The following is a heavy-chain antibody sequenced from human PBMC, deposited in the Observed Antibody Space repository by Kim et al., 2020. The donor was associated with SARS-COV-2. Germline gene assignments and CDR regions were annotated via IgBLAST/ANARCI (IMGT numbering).Heavy chain of an antibody. Sequence: SETLSLTCAVYGGSFSGYYWSWIRQPPGKGLEWIGEINHSGSTNYNPSLKSRVTISVDTSKNQFSLKLSSVTAADTAVYYCARGRRSSGWYTGRYYYGMDVWGQGTTVTVSS. D-gene: IGHD6-19*01. CDR2: INHSGST. V-gene: IGHV4-34*01. CDR1: GGSFSGYY. CDR3: ARGRRSSGWYTGRYYYGMDV. J-gene: IGHJ6*02.